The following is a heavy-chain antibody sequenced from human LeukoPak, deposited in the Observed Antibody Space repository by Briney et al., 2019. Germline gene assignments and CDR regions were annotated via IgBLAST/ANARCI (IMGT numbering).Heavy chain of an antibody. CDR2: INPNSGGT. V-gene: IGHV1-8*02. Sequence: ASVKVSCKASDYTFTNYGISWVRQAPGQGLEWMGWINPNSGGTNYAQKFQGRVTMARNTSITTAYMELSSLRSEDTAVYYCASGAYYDSGGYSWLGAFGYWGQGTLVTVSS. D-gene: IGHD3-22*01. J-gene: IGHJ4*02. CDR3: ASGAYYDSGGYSWLGAFGY. CDR1: DYTFTNYG.